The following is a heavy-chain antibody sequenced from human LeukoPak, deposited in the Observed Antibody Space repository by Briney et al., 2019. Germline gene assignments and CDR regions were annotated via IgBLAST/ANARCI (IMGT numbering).Heavy chain of an antibody. V-gene: IGHV3-30*02. CDR1: GFTFSSYG. CDR2: IRYDGSNK. J-gene: IGHJ6*03. CDR3: AEDSGLVYYYMDV. D-gene: IGHD3-10*01. Sequence: GGSLRLSCAASGFTFSSYGMHWVRQAPGKGLEWVAFIRYDGSNKYYADSVKGRFTISRDNSKNTLYLQMNSLRAEDTAVYYCAEDSGLVYYYMDVWGKGTTVTVSS.